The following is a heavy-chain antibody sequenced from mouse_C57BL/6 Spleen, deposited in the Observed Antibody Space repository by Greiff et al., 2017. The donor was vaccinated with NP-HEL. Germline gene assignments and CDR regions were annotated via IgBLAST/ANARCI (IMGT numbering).Heavy chain of an antibody. CDR2: IDPSDSYT. D-gene: IGHD1-1*01. V-gene: IGHV1-69*01. Sequence: QVQLQQPGAELVMPGASVKLSCKASGYTFTSYWMHWVKQRPGQGLEWIGEIDPSDSYTNYNQKFKGKSTLTVDKSSSTAYMQLSSLTSEDSAVYYCARRDYYGGLYYDVWGTGTTVTVAS. CDR3: ARRDYYGGLYYDV. J-gene: IGHJ1*03. CDR1: GYTFTSYW.